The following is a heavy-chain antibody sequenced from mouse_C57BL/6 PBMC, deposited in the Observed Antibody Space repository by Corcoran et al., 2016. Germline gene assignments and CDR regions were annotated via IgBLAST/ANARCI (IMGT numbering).Heavy chain of an antibody. CDR2: INPNNGGT. CDR3: ARRPYYGSSPYAMDY. D-gene: IGHD1-1*01. Sequence: EVQLQQSGPELVKPGASVKISCKASGYTFTDYYMNWVKQSHGKSLEWIGDINPNNGGTSYNQKFKGKATLTVDKSSSTAYMELRSLTSEDSAVYYCARRPYYGSSPYAMDYWGQGTSVTVSS. CDR1: GYTFTDYY. J-gene: IGHJ4*01. V-gene: IGHV1-26*01.